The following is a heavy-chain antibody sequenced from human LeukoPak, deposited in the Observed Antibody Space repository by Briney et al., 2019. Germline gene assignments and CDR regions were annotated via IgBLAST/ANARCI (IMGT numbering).Heavy chain of an antibody. V-gene: IGHV1-2*06. CDR1: GYTFTGYY. CDR3: ARARWYSNWFDP. CDR2: INPNSGGT. D-gene: IGHD1-1*01. J-gene: IGHJ5*02. Sequence: ASVKVSCKASGYTFTGYYMHWVRQAPGQGLEWMGRINPNSGGTNYAQKFQGRVTMTRDTSISTAYMELSRLRSDDTAVYYCARARWYSNWFDPWGQGTLVTVSS.